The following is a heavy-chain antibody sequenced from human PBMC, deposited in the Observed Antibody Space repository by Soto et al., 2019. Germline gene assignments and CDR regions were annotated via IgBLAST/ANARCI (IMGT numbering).Heavy chain of an antibody. CDR3: ARVNPGFHY. CDR2: MSYSGST. Sequence: SETLSLTCTVSGGSISGGGYYWSWIRQHPGKGLEWIGYMSYSGSTYYNPSLKSRVTISVDTSKNQFSLNLSSVTAADTAVYYCARVNPGFHYWGQGTLVTVSS. J-gene: IGHJ4*02. V-gene: IGHV4-31*03. CDR1: GGSISGGGYY.